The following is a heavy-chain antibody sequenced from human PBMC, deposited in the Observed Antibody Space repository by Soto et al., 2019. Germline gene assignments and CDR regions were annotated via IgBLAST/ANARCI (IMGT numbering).Heavy chain of an antibody. D-gene: IGHD1-26*01. CDR3: ARDRVGAILYDAFDI. V-gene: IGHV3-7*01. CDR1: GFTFSSYW. Sequence: EVQLVESGGGLVQPGGSLRLSCAASGFTFSSYWMSWVRQAPGKGLEWVANIKQDGSEKYYVDSVKGRFTISRDNAKKALYLPMNSLRDEETAVYYCARDRVGAILYDAFDIWGQGTMVTVSS. CDR2: IKQDGSEK. J-gene: IGHJ3*02.